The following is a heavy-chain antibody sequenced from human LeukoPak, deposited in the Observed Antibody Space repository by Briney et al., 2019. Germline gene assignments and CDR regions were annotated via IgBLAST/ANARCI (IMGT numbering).Heavy chain of an antibody. CDR2: IYTSGST. CDR1: GGSISSYY. Sequence: SETLSLTCTVSGGSISSYYWSWIRQPAGKGLEWIGRIYTSGSTNYNPSLKSRVTMSVDTSKNQFSLKLSSVTAADTAVYYCARVEGQYYYDSSGYYYHAEYFQHWGQGTLVTVSS. D-gene: IGHD3-22*01. V-gene: IGHV4-4*07. CDR3: ARVEGQYYYDSSGYYYHAEYFQH. J-gene: IGHJ1*01.